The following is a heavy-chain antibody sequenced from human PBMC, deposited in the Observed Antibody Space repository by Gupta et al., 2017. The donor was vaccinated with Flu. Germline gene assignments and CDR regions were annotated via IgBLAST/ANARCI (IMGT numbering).Heavy chain of an antibody. V-gene: IGHV3-21*01. Sequence: EMQLLESGGGLVKPGGSLRLSCVGSGFRFSTYTMNCVRQAPGKGLEWVSSISSSSAYIVYADSMRGRFTISRDNAKNSLYLQMKSPRAEDTAVYYCARESPPYYDAFDIWGQGTMVTVSS. CDR2: ISSSSAYI. CDR1: GFRFSTYT. CDR3: ARESPPYYDAFDI. D-gene: IGHD3-10*01. J-gene: IGHJ3*02.